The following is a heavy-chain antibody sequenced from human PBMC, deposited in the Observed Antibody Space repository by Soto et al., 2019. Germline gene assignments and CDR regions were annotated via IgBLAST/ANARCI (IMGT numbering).Heavy chain of an antibody. D-gene: IGHD3-3*01. J-gene: IGHJ6*02. V-gene: IGHV4-59*08. CDR1: GGSISSYY. CDR2: IYYSGST. CDR3: ARRRDYDFWSGPYYYYGMDV. Sequence: SETLSLTCTVSGGSISSYYWSWIRQPPGKGLDWIGYIYYSGSTYYNPSLKSRVTISVDTSKNQFSLKLSSVTAADTAVYYCARRRDYDFWSGPYYYYGMDVWGQGTTVTVPS.